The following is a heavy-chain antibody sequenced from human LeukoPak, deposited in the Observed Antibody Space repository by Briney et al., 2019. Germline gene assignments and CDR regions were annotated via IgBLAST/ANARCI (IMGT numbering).Heavy chain of an antibody. D-gene: IGHD6-13*01. J-gene: IGHJ5*02. CDR3: ARTRIGSSWTYNWFDP. CDR1: GYTFTSYA. Sequence: ASVKVSCKASGYTFTSYAMHWVRQAPGQRLEWMGWINAGNGNTKYSQKFQGRVTITRDTSASTAYMELSSLRSEDTAVYYCARTRIGSSWTYNWFDPWGQGTLVTVSS. V-gene: IGHV1-3*01. CDR2: INAGNGNT.